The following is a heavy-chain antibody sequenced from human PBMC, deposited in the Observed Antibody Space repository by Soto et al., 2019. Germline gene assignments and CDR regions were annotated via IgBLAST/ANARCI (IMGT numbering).Heavy chain of an antibody. CDR3: ARDLAEAFSGFIPLRDYYYGMDV. CDR1: GFTFSSYG. D-gene: IGHD6-19*01. J-gene: IGHJ6*02. V-gene: IGHV3-33*01. CDR2: IWYDGSNK. Sequence: PGGSLRLSCAASGFTFSSYGMHWVRQGPGKGLEWVAVIWYDGSNKYYADSVKGRFTISRDNSKNTLYLQMNSLRAEDTAVYYCARDLAEAFSGFIPLRDYYYGMDVWGQGTTVTVSS.